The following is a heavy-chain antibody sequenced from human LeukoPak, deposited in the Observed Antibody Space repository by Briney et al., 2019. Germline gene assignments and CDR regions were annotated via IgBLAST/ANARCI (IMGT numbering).Heavy chain of an antibody. CDR3: VRDLVAGTTPDY. CDR1: GFTFSSYW. V-gene: IGHV3-74*01. J-gene: IGHJ4*02. Sequence: GSLRLSCAASGFTFSSYWMHWVRQVPGKGLVWVSRINTDGSSTSYADSVKGRFTISRDNAKNTLYLQMNSLRAEDTAVYYCVRDLVAGTTPDYWGQGTLVTVSS. D-gene: IGHD6-19*01. CDR2: INTDGSST.